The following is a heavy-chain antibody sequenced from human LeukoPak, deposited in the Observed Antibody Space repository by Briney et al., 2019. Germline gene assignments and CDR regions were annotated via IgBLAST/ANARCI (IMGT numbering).Heavy chain of an antibody. CDR3: ARLYGNYQNYFDY. CDR2: ISSSGST. V-gene: IGHV4-61*02. CDR1: GDSISSGDYY. Sequence: SETLSLTCTVSGDSISSGDYYWSWIRQPAGKGLEWIGRISSSGSTNYNPSLKSRVTISVDTSKNQFSLKLRSVTAADTAVYYCARLYGNYQNYFDYWGQGTLVTVSS. J-gene: IGHJ4*02. D-gene: IGHD1-7*01.